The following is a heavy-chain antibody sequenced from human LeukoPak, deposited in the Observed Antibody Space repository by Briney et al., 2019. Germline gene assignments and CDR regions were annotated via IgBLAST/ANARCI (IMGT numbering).Heavy chain of an antibody. CDR1: GFIVSTNY. CDR2: IKQDGSEK. Sequence: GGSLRLSCAASGFIVSTNYMSWVHQAPGKGLEWVANIKQDGSEKCYVDSVKGRFTISRDNAKNSLYLQMNSLRAEDTAVYYCARGEYYYDSSGAFDYWGQGTLVTVSS. D-gene: IGHD3-22*01. V-gene: IGHV3-7*01. J-gene: IGHJ4*02. CDR3: ARGEYYYDSSGAFDY.